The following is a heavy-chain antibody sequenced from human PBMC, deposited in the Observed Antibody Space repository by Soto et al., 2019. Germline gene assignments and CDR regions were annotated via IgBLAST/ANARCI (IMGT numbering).Heavy chain of an antibody. J-gene: IGHJ6*03. V-gene: IGHV1-8*02. Sequence: GASVKVSCKASGGTFSSYTISWVRQAPGQGLEWMGWMNPNSGNTGYAQKFQGRVTMIRNTSISTAYMELSSLRSEDTAVYYCARGVSPPEWLEDYYMDVWGKGTTVTVSS. CDR1: GGTFSSYT. CDR2: MNPNSGNT. CDR3: ARGVSPPEWLEDYYMDV. D-gene: IGHD3-3*01.